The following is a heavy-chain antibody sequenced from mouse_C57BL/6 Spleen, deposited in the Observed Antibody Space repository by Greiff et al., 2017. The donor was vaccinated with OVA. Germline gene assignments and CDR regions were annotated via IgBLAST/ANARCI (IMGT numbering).Heavy chain of an antibody. CDR2: INPNNGGT. CDR3: ARGGYDYEEFAY. V-gene: IGHV1-22*01. Sequence: VQLKQSGPELVKPGASVKMSCKASGYTFTDYNMHWVKQSHGKSLEWIGYINPNNGGTSYNQKFKGKATLTVNKSSSTAYMELRSLTSEASAVYYCARGGYDYEEFAYWGQGTLVTVSA. D-gene: IGHD2-4*01. CDR1: GYTFTDYN. J-gene: IGHJ3*01.